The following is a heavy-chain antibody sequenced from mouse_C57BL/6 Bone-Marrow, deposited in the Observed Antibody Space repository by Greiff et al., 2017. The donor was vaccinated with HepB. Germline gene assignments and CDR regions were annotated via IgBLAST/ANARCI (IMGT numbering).Heavy chain of an antibody. CDR3: ARGLRRRGY. Sequence: QVQLKESGAELARPGASVKLSCKASGYTFTSYGISWVKQRTGQGLEWIGEIYPRSGNTYYNEKFKGKATLTADKSSSTAYMELRSLTSEDSAVYFCARGLRRRGYWGQGTTLTVSS. V-gene: IGHV1-81*01. CDR1: GYTFTSYG. CDR2: IYPRSGNT. J-gene: IGHJ2*01. D-gene: IGHD2-2*01.